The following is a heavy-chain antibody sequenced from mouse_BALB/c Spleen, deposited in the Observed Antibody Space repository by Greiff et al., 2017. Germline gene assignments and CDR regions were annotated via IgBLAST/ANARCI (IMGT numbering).Heavy chain of an antibody. CDR3: ARRGNYGSTYYFDY. CDR1: GFTFSSFG. Sequence: EVNVVESGGGLVQPGGSRKLSCAASGFTFSSFGMHWVRQAPEKGLEWVAYISSGSSTIYYADTVKGRFTISRDNPKNTLFLQMTSLRSEDTAMYYCARRGNYGSTYYFDYWGQGTTLTVSS. CDR2: ISSGSSTI. J-gene: IGHJ2*01. D-gene: IGHD1-1*01. V-gene: IGHV5-17*02.